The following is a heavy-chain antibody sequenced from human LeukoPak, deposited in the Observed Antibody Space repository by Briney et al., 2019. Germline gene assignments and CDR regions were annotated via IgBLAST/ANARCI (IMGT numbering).Heavy chain of an antibody. CDR2: INPNSGGT. Sequence: ASVKVSCKAYGYTFTDYYIHWVRQAPGQGLEWMGWINPNSGGTNYAHKFQGRVTMTSDTSISTVYMDLSSLNSDDTAVYYCARDVGSLVVDYWGQGTLVPVSS. D-gene: IGHD2-8*02. V-gene: IGHV1-2*07. CDR3: ARDVGSLVVDY. CDR1: GYTFTDYY. J-gene: IGHJ4*02.